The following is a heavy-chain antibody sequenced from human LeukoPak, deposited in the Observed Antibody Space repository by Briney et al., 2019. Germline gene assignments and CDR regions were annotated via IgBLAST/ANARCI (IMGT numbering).Heavy chain of an antibody. J-gene: IGHJ4*02. CDR2: INPNSGGT. D-gene: IGHD3-10*01. CDR3: ARGGSYYGSGVRYGY. V-gene: IGHV1-2*02. Sequence: ASVKVSCKASGYTFTGYYMHWVRQAPGQGLEWMGWINPNSGGTNYAQKFQGRVTTTRDTSISTAYMEPSRLRSDDTAVYYCARGGSYYGSGVRYGYWGQGTLVTVSS. CDR1: GYTFTGYY.